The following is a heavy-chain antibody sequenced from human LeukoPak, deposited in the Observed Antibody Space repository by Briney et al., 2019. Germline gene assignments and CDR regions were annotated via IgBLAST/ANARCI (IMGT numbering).Heavy chain of an antibody. CDR3: ARAEMATMGEMGFDY. Sequence: GASVKVSCKASGHTFTNNYIHWVRQAPGQGLEWMGIINPSGGSTSYAQKFQGRVTMTRDTSTSTVYMELSSLRSEDTAVYYCARAEMATMGEMGFDYWGQGTLVTVSS. D-gene: IGHD5-24*01. CDR2: INPSGGST. J-gene: IGHJ4*02. V-gene: IGHV1-46*01. CDR1: GHTFTNNY.